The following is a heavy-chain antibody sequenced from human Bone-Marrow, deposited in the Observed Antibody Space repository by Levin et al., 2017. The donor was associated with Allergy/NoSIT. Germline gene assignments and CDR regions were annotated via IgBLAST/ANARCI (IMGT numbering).Heavy chain of an antibody. CDR3: AKRRITACYYCDGMDV. CDR2: IYHSGAT. Sequence: LSQTLSLTCGVSGVSIRSSNWWSWVRQSPGKGLEWIGEIYHSGATNYNPSLKSRITILIDKPKNQLSLKLTSVTAADTALYYCAKRRITACYYCDGMDVWGLGTTVSVSS. CDR1: GVSIRSSNW. J-gene: IGHJ6*02. V-gene: IGHV4-4*02. D-gene: IGHD2-21*02.